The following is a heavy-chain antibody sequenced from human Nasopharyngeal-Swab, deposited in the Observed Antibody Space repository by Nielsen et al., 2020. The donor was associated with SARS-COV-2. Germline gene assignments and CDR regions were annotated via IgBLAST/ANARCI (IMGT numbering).Heavy chain of an antibody. D-gene: IGHD6-19*01. CDR3: ARVRVPNYSRGWHLDY. Sequence: GSLRLSCNVSGASIGTYYGSWIRQPPGKGLEWVGYMYFSGSTNYNPSLKSRVTMSLDTSKNQISLKLSSVTAADTARYYCARVRVPNYSRGWHLDYWGQGTLVTVSS. J-gene: IGHJ4*02. V-gene: IGHV4-59*01. CDR2: MYFSGST. CDR1: GASIGTYY.